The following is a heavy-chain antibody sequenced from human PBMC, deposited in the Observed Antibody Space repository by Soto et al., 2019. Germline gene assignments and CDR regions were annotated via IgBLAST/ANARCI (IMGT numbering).Heavy chain of an antibody. CDR1: GDSVSSNSAA. D-gene: IGHD2-8*01. V-gene: IGHV6-1*01. CDR2: TYYRSKWYN. J-gene: IGHJ6*02. Sequence: SQTLSLTCAISGDSVSSNSAAWNWIRQSPSRGLEWLGRTYYRSKWYNDYAVSVKSRITINPDTSKNQFSLQLNSVTPEDTAVYYCARDCTNGVCYPSYHYGMDVWGQGATVTVSS. CDR3: ARDCTNGVCYPSYHYGMDV.